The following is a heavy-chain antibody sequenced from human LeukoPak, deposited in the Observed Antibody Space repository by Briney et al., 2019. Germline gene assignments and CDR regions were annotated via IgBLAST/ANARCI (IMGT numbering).Heavy chain of an antibody. CDR1: GGSISRGDW. J-gene: IGHJ4*02. CDR2: IYHSGST. V-gene: IGHV4-4*02. CDR3: ARGSGGYQFDY. D-gene: IGHD2-15*01. Sequence: SETLSLTCAVSGGSISRGDWWSWVRQPPGKGLEWIGEIYHSGSTNYNSSLKSRVTILVDKSKNQFSLNLSSVTAADTAVYYRARGSGGYQFDYWGQGTLVTVSS.